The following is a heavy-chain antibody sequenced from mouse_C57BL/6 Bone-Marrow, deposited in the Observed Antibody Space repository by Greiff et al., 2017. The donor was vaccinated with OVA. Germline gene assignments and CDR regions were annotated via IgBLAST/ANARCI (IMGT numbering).Heavy chain of an antibody. Sequence: QVQLKQPGAELVRPGSSVKLSCKASGYTFTSYWMHWVKQRPIQGLEWIGNIDPSDSETHYNQKFKDKATLTVDKSTSTSSMQLSSLTSEDSAVDYCAKIYDGYYGEFAYGGQGTLVTVSA. J-gene: IGHJ3*01. CDR3: AKIYDGYYGEFAY. V-gene: IGHV1-52*01. D-gene: IGHD2-3*01. CDR1: GYTFTSYW. CDR2: IDPSDSET.